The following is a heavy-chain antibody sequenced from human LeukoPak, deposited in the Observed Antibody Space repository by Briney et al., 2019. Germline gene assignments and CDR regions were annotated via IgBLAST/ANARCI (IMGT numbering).Heavy chain of an antibody. J-gene: IGHJ4*02. CDR1: GFTFSSYG. CDR3: ARDSWEGYSYGYGY. V-gene: IGHV3-30*03. D-gene: IGHD5-18*01. Sequence: GGSLRLSCAASGFTFSSYGMHWVRQAPGKGLEWVAVISYDGSNKFYADSVKGRFTISRDNAKNSLYLQMNSLRAEDTAVYYCARDSWEGYSYGYGYWGQGTLVTVSS. CDR2: ISYDGSNK.